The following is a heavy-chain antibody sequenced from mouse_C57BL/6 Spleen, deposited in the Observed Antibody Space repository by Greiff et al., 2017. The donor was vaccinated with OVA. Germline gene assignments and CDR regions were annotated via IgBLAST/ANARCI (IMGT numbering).Heavy chain of an antibody. CDR2: ISYDGSN. CDR3: ARWYYGSFDY. D-gene: IGHD1-1*01. V-gene: IGHV3-6*01. J-gene: IGHJ2*01. Sequence: EVKLMESGPGLVKPSQSLSLTCSVTGYSITSGYYWNCIRQFPGNKLEWMGYISYDGSNNYNPSLKNRISITRDTSKNQFFLKLNSVTTEDTATYYCARWYYGSFDYWGQGTTLTVSS. CDR1: GYSITSGYY.